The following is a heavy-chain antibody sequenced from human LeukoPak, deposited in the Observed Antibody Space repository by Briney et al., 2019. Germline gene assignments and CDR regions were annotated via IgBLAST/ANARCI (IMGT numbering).Heavy chain of an antibody. CDR1: GGSFSGYY. CDR3: ARSPSRYCTNGVCPYGMDV. D-gene: IGHD2-8*01. Sequence: SETLSLTCAVYGGSFSGYYWSWIRQPPGKGLEWIGYIYYSGSTNYNPSLKSRVTISVDTPKNQFSLKLSSVTAADTAVYHCARSPSRYCTNGVCPYGMDVWGQGTTVTVSS. J-gene: IGHJ6*02. CDR2: IYYSGST. V-gene: IGHV4-59*01.